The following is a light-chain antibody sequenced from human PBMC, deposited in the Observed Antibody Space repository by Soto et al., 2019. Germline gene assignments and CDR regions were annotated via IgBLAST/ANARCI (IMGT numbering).Light chain of an antibody. CDR3: QQYGSAPLMYT. CDR2: GAS. V-gene: IGKV3-20*01. CDR1: QSVSSSY. J-gene: IGKJ2*01. Sequence: EIVLTQSPGTLSLSPRERATLSCRASQSVSSSYLAWYQQKPGQAPRLLIYGASSRATGIPDRFSGSGSGTDFTLTISRLEPEDFAVYYCQQYGSAPLMYTFGQGTKLEIK.